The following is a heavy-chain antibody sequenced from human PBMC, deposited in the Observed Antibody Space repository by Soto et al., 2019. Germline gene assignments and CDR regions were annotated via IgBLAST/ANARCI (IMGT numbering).Heavy chain of an antibody. CDR1: GGSFSGYY. CDR3: ARPYSGSYYRAFDI. D-gene: IGHD1-26*01. V-gene: IGHV4-34*01. J-gene: IGHJ3*02. CDR2: INHSGST. Sequence: QVQLQQWGAGLLKPSETLSLTCAVYGGSFSGYYWSWIRQPPGKGLEWIGEINHSGSTNYNPSLKSRVTISVDTSKNQFSLKLSSVTAADTAVYYCARPYSGSYYRAFDIWSQGTMVTVSS.